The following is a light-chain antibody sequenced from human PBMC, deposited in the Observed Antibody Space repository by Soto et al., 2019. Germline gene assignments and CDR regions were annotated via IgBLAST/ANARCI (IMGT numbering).Light chain of an antibody. V-gene: IGLV2-14*01. CDR1: SSDVGGYNY. J-gene: IGLJ2*01. CDR2: EVS. Sequence: QSVLTQPASVSGSPGQSITISCTGTSSDVGGYNYVSWYQQHPGKAPKLMIYEVSNRPSGVSNRFSGSKSGNTASLTVSGLQAEDEADYYCASYTGSNTLVVFGGGTKVTVL. CDR3: ASYTGSNTLVV.